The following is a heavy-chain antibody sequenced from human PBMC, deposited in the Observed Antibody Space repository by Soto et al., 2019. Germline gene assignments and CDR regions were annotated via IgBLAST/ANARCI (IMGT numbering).Heavy chain of an antibody. CDR2: IYYSGST. V-gene: IGHV4-31*03. J-gene: IGHJ3*02. CDR3: ARVWYDYVWGSSRDAFDI. Sequence: PSETLSLTCTVSGGSISIGGYYWSWIRQHPGKGLEWIGYIYYSGSTYYNPSLKSRVTISVDTSKSQFSLKLSSVTAADTAVYYCARVWYDYVWGSSRDAFDIWGQGTMVTVSS. CDR1: GGSISIGGYY. D-gene: IGHD3-16*01.